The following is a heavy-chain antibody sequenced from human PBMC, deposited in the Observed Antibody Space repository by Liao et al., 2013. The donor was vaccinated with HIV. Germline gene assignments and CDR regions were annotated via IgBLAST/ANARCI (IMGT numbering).Heavy chain of an antibody. V-gene: IGHV4-59*01. CDR1: GGSISTYY. Sequence: QVQLQESGPGLVKPSETLSLTCTVSGGSISTYYWSWIRQPPGKGLEWIGYIYYSGSTKYNPSLKSRVTISEDTSKNQFSLNLSSVTAADTAVYYCAREMHSGWYFDAFDIWGQGTMVTVSS. CDR2: IYYSGST. D-gene: IGHD6-19*01. CDR3: AREMHSGWYFDAFDI. J-gene: IGHJ3*02.